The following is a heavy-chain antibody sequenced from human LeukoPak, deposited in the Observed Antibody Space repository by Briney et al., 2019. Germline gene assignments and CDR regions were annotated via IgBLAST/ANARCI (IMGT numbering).Heavy chain of an antibody. J-gene: IGHJ4*02. CDR2: IKQDGSEK. CDR3: ATHYSGSYYQ. Sequence: GGSLRLSCAASGFTFSSYWMSWVRQAPGKGLEWVANIKQDGSEKYYVGSVKGRFTISRDNAKNSLFLQMNSLRAEDTAVYHCATHYSGSYYQWGRGTLVTVSS. V-gene: IGHV3-7*03. D-gene: IGHD3-10*01. CDR1: GFTFSSYW.